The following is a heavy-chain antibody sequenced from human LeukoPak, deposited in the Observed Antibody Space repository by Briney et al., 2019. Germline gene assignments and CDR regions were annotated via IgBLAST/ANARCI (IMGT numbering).Heavy chain of an antibody. CDR3: ARDLGLAAAGPGGY. D-gene: IGHD6-13*01. J-gene: IGHJ4*02. CDR2: IWYDGSYQ. V-gene: IGHV3-33*01. CDR1: GFTFSSYG. Sequence: GGSLRLSCAASGFTFSSYGMHWVRQAPGKELEWVAVIWYDGSYQYYADSVKGRFTVSRDNSKNTLYLQMNTLRAEDTAVYYCARDLGLAAAGPGGYWGQGTLVTVSS.